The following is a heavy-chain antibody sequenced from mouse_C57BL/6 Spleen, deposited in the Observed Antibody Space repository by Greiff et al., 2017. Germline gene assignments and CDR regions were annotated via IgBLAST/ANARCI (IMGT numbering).Heavy chain of an antibody. D-gene: IGHD4-1*01. CDR2: ISSSGSYT. CDR1: GFTFSSYG. V-gene: IGHV5-6*01. Sequence: EVQRVESGGDLVKPGGSLKLSCAASGFTFSSYGMSWVRQTPDKRLEWVATISSSGSYTYYPDSVKGRFTISRDNAKNTLDLQMGSLKSEDTAVYYCARQGSLGRSDWYFDVWGTGPTDAGSS. CDR3: ARQGSLGRSDWYFDV. J-gene: IGHJ1*03.